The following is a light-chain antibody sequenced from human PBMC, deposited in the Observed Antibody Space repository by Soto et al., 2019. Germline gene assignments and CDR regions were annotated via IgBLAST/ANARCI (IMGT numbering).Light chain of an antibody. V-gene: IGKV4-1*01. CDR1: QSILYNSNNKHY. CDR2: WAS. CDR3: QQYYSTPLT. Sequence: DIVMTQSPDSLAVSLGERATINCKPSQSILYNSNNKHYLAWYQHKPGQPPRLLIYWASTRESGVPDRFSGSGSGRDFTLTISSLLPEDVAVYYCQQYYSTPLTFGGGTKVGIK. J-gene: IGKJ4*01.